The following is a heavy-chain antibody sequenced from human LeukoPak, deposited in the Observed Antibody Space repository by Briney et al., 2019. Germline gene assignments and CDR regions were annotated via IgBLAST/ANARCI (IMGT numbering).Heavy chain of an antibody. Sequence: GGSLRLSCAASGFTFDDYAMHWVRQAPGKGLEWVSGISWNSGSIGYADSVKGRFTISRDNAKNSLYLQMKSLRAEDTAVYYCASMRGGYEGYFDYWGQGTLVTVSS. J-gene: IGHJ4*02. CDR3: ASMRGGYEGYFDY. CDR2: ISWNSGSI. CDR1: GFTFDDYA. V-gene: IGHV3-9*01. D-gene: IGHD3-16*01.